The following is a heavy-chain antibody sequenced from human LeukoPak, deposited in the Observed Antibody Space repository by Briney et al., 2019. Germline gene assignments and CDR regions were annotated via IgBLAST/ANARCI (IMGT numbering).Heavy chain of an antibody. CDR1: GFTFISYA. Sequence: PGGSLRLSCAASGFTFISYAMSWVRQAPGEGLEWVSSISGSGGSSTYYADSVNGRFTISRDNSKNTLYLQMNSLRAEDTAVYYRAKATCSGASRYLFVYWGEGTLVTVSS. D-gene: IGHD2-15*01. V-gene: IGHV3-23*01. CDR3: AKATCSGASRYLFVY. J-gene: IGHJ4*02. CDR2: ISGSGGSST.